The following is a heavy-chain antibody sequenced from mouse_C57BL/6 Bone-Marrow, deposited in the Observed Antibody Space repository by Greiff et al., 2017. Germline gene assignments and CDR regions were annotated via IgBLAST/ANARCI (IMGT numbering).Heavy chain of an antibody. J-gene: IGHJ3*01. CDR3: ARNFRFAY. CDR1: GYTFTSYG. V-gene: IGHV1-81*01. CDR2: IYPRSGNT. Sequence: VQRVESGAELARPGASVKLSCKASGYTFTSYGISWVKQRTGQGLEWIGEIYPRSGNTYSNEKFKGKATLTADKSSSTADMELRSLTSEDSAVYSCARNFRFAYWGQGTLVTVSA.